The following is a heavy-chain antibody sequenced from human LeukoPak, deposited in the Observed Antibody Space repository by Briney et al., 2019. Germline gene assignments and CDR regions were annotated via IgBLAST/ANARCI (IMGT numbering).Heavy chain of an antibody. CDR2: IYGGTT. D-gene: IGHD3-10*01. CDR3: AKSVYHSGNY. CDR1: GFTISTYG. V-gene: IGHV3-23*01. J-gene: IGHJ4*02. Sequence: GGSLRLSCAASGFTISTYGMSWVRQAPGKGLEWVSSIYGGTTYYANSVKGRYTISTDNSNNTVSLQMNSLRAEDTAVYYCAKSVYHSGNYWGQGTLVTVSS.